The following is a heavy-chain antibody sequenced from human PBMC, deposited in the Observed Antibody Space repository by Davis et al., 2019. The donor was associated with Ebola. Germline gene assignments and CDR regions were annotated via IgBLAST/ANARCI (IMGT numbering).Heavy chain of an antibody. CDR3: ASSCAPPSSCYYHMDV. CDR1: SSTFTNYY. V-gene: IGHV1-46*03. J-gene: IGHJ6*03. D-gene: IGHD2-15*01. Sequence: AASVTVSCKASSSTFTNYYMHWVRQAPAQGLAWMGLINPSDDSISYARKIQGRVTVTSDTSTSTVYMELSSLRSEDTAVYWCASSCAPPSSCYYHMDVWGTGTTVTVSS. CDR2: INPSDDSI.